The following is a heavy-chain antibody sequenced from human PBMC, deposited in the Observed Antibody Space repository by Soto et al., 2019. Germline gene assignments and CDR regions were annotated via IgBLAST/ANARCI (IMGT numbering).Heavy chain of an antibody. V-gene: IGHV3-23*01. CDR1: GFTFSTYD. J-gene: IGHJ6*02. CDR2: ISGSGGTT. CDR3: ANRDISMIYRYHYGMDV. Sequence: GGSLRLSCAASGFTFSTYDMSWVRQAPGKGLEWVSAISGSGGTTYYADSVKGRFTISRDNSKNTLYLQMNSLRAEDTAVYYCANRDISMIYRYHYGMDVWGPGTTVTLSS. D-gene: IGHD5-18*01.